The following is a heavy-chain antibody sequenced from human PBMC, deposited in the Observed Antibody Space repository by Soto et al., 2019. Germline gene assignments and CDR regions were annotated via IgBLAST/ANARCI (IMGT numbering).Heavy chain of an antibody. Sequence: ASETLSVTCTVSGGSISSGDYYWSWIRQPPGKGLEWIGYIYYSGSTYYNPSLKSRVTISVDTSKNQFSLKLSSVTAADTAVYYCASGNQQNWFDPWGQGTPVPVSP. CDR1: GGSISSGDYY. D-gene: IGHD2-2*01. V-gene: IGHV4-30-4*01. CDR3: ASGNQQNWFDP. CDR2: IYYSGST. J-gene: IGHJ5*02.